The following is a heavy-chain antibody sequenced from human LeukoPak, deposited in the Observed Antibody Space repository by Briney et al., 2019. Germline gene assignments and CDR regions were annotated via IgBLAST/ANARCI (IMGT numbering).Heavy chain of an antibody. CDR1: GGTFSSYA. CDR2: IIPTFGTA. Sequence: SVKVSCKASGGTFSSYAISWVRQAPGQGLEWMGGIIPTFGTANYAQKFQGRVTITADESTSTAYMELSSLRSEDTAVYYCASGLSGYDSWNPFDYWGQGTLVTVSS. D-gene: IGHD5-12*01. J-gene: IGHJ4*02. CDR3: ASGLSGYDSWNPFDY. V-gene: IGHV1-69*13.